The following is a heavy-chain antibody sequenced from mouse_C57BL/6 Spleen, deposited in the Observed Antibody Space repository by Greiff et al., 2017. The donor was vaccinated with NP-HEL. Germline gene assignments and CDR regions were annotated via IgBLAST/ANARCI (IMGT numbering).Heavy chain of an antibody. Sequence: EVQLQQSGPELVKPGASVKISCKASGYTFTDYYMNWVKQSHGKSLEWIGDINPNNGGTSYNQKFKGKATLTVDKSSSTAYMELRSLTSEDSAVYYCARRDYRYFDYWGQGTTLTVSS. V-gene: IGHV1-26*01. CDR1: GYTFTDYY. CDR2: INPNNGGT. D-gene: IGHD2-4*01. CDR3: ARRDYRYFDY. J-gene: IGHJ2*01.